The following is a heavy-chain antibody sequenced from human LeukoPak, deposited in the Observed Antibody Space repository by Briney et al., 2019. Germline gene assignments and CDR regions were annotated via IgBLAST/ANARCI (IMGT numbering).Heavy chain of an antibody. D-gene: IGHD5-12*01. Sequence: GGSLRLSCAASGFTVGSYAMRWVRQPPGKGMEWGAVISYDGSNKYYADSVKGRFTISRDNSKTTLYLQMNSLRAEDTAVYYCAGDTIVATIGDAFDIWGQGTVVTVAS. V-gene: IGHV3-30*04. CDR2: ISYDGSNK. CDR3: AGDTIVATIGDAFDI. CDR1: GFTVGSYA. J-gene: IGHJ3*02.